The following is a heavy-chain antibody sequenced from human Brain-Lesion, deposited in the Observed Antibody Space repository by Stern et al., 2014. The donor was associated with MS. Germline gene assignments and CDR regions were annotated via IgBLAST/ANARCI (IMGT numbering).Heavy chain of an antibody. CDR3: ARVGGYRGYERYSLVDYYYGMDV. V-gene: IGHV4-59*01. J-gene: IGHJ6*02. CDR2: IHYSGST. D-gene: IGHD5-12*01. CDR1: GGSFNHYY. Sequence: QLQLQESGPGLVKPSETLSLTCTVSGGSFNHYYWSWVRQPPGKGLEWIGDIHYSGSTKHTPSRQSRVTISLDTSKNQFSLELSTVSTADTAVYFCARVGGYRGYERYSLVDYYYGMDVWGQGTTVAVSS.